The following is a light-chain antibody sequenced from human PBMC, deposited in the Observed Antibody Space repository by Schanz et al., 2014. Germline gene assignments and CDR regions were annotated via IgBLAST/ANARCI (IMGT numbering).Light chain of an antibody. CDR2: DVS. V-gene: IGLV2-14*03. Sequence: QSVLTQPASVSGSPGQSITISCTGTSSDVGGYNYVSWYQQYPGKAPKLMIYDVSNRPSGVSNRFSGSKSGNTDSLTISGLQAEDEADYYCSSYTSSSLWVFGGGTKLTVL. CDR3: SSYTSSSLWV. CDR1: SSDVGGYNY. J-gene: IGLJ3*02.